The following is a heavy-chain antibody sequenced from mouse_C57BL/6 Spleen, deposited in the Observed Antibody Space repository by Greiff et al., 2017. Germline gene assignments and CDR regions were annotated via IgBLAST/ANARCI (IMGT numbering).Heavy chain of an antibody. CDR3: ARDITTVYFDY. J-gene: IGHJ2*01. D-gene: IGHD1-1*01. CDR1: GYAFSSSW. CDR2: IYPGDGDT. V-gene: IGHV1-82*01. Sequence: ESGPELVKPGASVKISCKASGYAFSSSWMNWVKQRPGKGLEWIGRIYPGDGDTNYNGKFKGKATLTADKSSSTAYMQLSSLTSEDSAVYFCARDITTVYFDYWGQGTTLTVSS.